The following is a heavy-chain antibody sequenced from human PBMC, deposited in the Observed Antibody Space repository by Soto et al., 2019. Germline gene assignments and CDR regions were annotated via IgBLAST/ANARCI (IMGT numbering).Heavy chain of an antibody. CDR2: ISGSGGST. V-gene: IGHV3-23*01. J-gene: IGHJ6*02. CDR1: GFTFSSYA. D-gene: IGHD6-13*01. Sequence: GGSLRLSCAASGFTFSSYAMSWVRQAPGKGLEWVSAISGSGGSTYYADSVKGRFTISRDNSKNTLYLQMNSLRAEDTAVYYCAKIVAAGTVAYYGMDVWGQGTTVTVSS. CDR3: AKIVAAGTVAYYGMDV.